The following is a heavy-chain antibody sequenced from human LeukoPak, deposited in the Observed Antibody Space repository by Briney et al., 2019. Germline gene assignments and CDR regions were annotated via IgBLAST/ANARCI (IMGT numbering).Heavy chain of an antibody. CDR3: AKDTMNSVGGYYYYMDV. V-gene: IGHV3-43*01. CDR1: GFTFDDYT. J-gene: IGHJ6*03. D-gene: IGHD5/OR15-5a*01. Sequence: GGSLRLSCAASGFTFDDYTMHWVRQAPGKGLEWVSLISWDGGSTYYADSVKGRFTISRDNSKNSLYLQMNSLRTEDTALYYCAKDTMNSVGGYYYYMDVWGKGTTVTVSS. CDR2: ISWDGGST.